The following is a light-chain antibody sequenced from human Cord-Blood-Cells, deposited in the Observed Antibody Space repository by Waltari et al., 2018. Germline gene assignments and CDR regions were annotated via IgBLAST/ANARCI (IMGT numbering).Light chain of an antibody. CDR1: SSDVWSYNL. Sequence: QSALTQPASVSGSPGQSITISCPGTSSDVWSYNLFSWYQQHPGQAPKRMIYEGSKRPSGVSNRFSGSKSGNTASLTISGLQAEDEADYYCCSYAGSSTLVFGGGTKLTVL. J-gene: IGLJ3*02. CDR2: EGS. CDR3: CSYAGSSTLV. V-gene: IGLV2-23*01.